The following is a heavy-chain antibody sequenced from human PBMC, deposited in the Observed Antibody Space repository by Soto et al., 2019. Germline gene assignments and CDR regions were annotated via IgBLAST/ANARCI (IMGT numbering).Heavy chain of an antibody. D-gene: IGHD2-2*01. V-gene: IGHV1-69*05. J-gene: IGHJ6*02. CDR2: IIPIFGTA. CDR1: GGTFSSYA. Sequence: GASVKVSCKASGGTFSSYAISWVRQAPGQGLEWMGGIIPIFGTANYAQKFQGRVTITRDTFANTAYMEVSSLRSEDTAIYYCARENQPRGLYFHYYGADVWGQGTTVTVSS. CDR3: ARENQPRGLYFHYYGADV.